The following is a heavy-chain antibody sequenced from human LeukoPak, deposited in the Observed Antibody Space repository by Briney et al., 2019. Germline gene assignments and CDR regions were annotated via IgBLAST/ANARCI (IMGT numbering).Heavy chain of an antibody. CDR2: IYTSGST. CDR1: GGSISSYY. J-gene: IGHJ4*02. Sequence: SETLSLTCTVSGGSISSYYWSWIRQPAGKGLEWIGRIYTSGSTNYNPSLKSRVTMSVDTSKNQFSLKLSSVTAADTAVYYCAKDEIVVVVAANYFDYWGQGTLVTVSS. CDR3: AKDEIVVVVAANYFDY. D-gene: IGHD2-15*01. V-gene: IGHV4-4*07.